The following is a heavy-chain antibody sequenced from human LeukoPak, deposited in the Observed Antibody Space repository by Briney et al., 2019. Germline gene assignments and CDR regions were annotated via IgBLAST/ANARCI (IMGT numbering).Heavy chain of an antibody. J-gene: IGHJ5*02. Sequence: SETLSLTCAVSGGSISSGGYSWSWIRQPPGKGLEWIGYIYYSGSTYYNPSLKSRVTISVDTSKNQFSLKLSSVTAADTAVYYCARSYYGEEEMNWFDPWGQGTLVTVSS. CDR3: ARSYYGEEEMNWFDP. CDR2: IYYSGST. V-gene: IGHV4-31*11. CDR1: GGSISSGGYS. D-gene: IGHD2/OR15-2a*01.